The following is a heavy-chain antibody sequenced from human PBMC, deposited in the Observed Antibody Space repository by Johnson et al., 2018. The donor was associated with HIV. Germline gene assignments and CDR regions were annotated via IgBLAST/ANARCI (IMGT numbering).Heavy chain of an antibody. J-gene: IGHJ3*02. CDR3: ARPMGAVDECDAFDI. Sequence: AQLVESGGGLVQPGRSLRLSCTASGFTFGDFAMSWVRQAPGKGLEWVSAISGGSTYYADSVKGRFTISRDNSKNTLYLQMNSLGAVDTAVYYCARPMGAVDECDAFDIWGQGTMVTVSS. CDR2: ISGGST. V-gene: IGHV3-23*04. D-gene: IGHD1-26*01. CDR1: GFTFGDFA.